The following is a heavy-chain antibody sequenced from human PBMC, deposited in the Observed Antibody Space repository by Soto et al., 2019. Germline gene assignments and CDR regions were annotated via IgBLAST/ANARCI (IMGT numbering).Heavy chain of an antibody. CDR1: GFTFTYYS. CDR2: MSIGYEKT. V-gene: IGHV3-23*01. CDR3: VRWSGYGDL. D-gene: IGHD4-17*01. Sequence: QPGGSLRLSCAASGFTFTYYSMAWVRQTPERGLEWISGMSIGYEKTFYADSVRGRFTVSRDSSRNTVDLQMHNLRADDTAIYYCVRWSGYGDLWGQGTRVTVS. J-gene: IGHJ4*02.